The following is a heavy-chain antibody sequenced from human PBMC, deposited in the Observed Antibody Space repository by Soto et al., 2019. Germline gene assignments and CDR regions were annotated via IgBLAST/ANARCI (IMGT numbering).Heavy chain of an antibody. J-gene: IGHJ4*02. Sequence: ASVKVSCKASGYTFTSYGISWVRQAPGQGLEWMGWISAYNGNTNYAQKLQGRVTMTTDTSTSTAYMELRSLRSDDTAVYYCARDLEVATSAGKADYWGQGTLVTVSS. CDR2: ISAYNGNT. D-gene: IGHD5-12*01. V-gene: IGHV1-18*01. CDR3: ARDLEVATSAGKADY. CDR1: GYTFTSYG.